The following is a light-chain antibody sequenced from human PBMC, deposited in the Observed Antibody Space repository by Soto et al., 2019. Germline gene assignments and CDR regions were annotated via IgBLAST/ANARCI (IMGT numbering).Light chain of an antibody. CDR3: QQYNNWPRT. J-gene: IGKJ1*01. CDR1: QSVAGAY. V-gene: IGKV3-15*01. Sequence: EIVLTQSPGTLSLSPGERATLSCRASQSVAGAYVAWYQQRPGQAPRLLIYGASTRATGIPANFSGSGSGTEFTLTISSLQSEDFAVYYCQQYNNWPRTFGQGTKVDIK. CDR2: GAS.